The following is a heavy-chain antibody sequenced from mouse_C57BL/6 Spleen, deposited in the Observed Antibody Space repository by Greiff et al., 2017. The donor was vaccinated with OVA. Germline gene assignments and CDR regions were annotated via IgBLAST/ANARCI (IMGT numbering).Heavy chain of an antibody. CDR1: GYTFTSYW. D-gene: IGHD2-3*01. J-gene: IGHJ2*01. CDR2: IDPSDSET. V-gene: IGHV1-52*01. Sequence: VQLQQSGAELVRPGSSVKLSCKASGYTFTSYWMHWVKQRPIQGLEWIGNIDPSDSETHYNQKFKDKATLTVDKSSSTAYMQLSSLTSEDSAVYYCARTDGYLYYFDYWGQGTTLTVSS. CDR3: ARTDGYLYYFDY.